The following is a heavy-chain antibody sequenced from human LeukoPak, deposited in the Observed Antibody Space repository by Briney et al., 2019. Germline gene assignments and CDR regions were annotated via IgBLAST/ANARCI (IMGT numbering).Heavy chain of an antibody. CDR2: IRSKAYGGTT. D-gene: IGHD6-13*01. V-gene: IGHV3-49*03. Sequence: QAGGSLRLSCTASGFTFGDYAINWFRQAPGKGLEWVGFIRSKAYGGTTEYAASVKGRFTISRDDSKSIAYLQMNSPKTEDTAVYYCTTGLGSGWYGGGYWGQGTLVTVSS. CDR3: TTGLGSGWYGGGY. CDR1: GFTFGDYA. J-gene: IGHJ4*02.